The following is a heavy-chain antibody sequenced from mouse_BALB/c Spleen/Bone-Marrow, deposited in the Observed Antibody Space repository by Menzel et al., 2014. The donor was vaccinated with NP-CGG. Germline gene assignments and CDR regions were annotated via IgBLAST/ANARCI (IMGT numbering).Heavy chain of an antibody. CDR3: NAEHGNYHYFDY. J-gene: IGHJ2*01. CDR2: IDPGNGDT. CDR1: GFNIKDYY. V-gene: IGHV14-4*02. D-gene: IGHD2-1*01. Sequence: EVQRVESGAELVRSGASVKLSCTASGFNIKDYYMHWVKRRPEQGLEWIGWIDPGNGDTEYAPKFQGKATMTADTSSNTAYLQLSSLTSEDTAVYYCNAEHGNYHYFDYWGQGTTLTVSS.